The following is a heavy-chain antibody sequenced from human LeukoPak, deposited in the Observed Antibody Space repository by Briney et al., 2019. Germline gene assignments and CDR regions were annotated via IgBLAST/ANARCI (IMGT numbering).Heavy chain of an antibody. J-gene: IGHJ4*02. CDR1: GFTFSINA. D-gene: IGHD6-13*01. CDR3: AKVLYSSSWYYFDY. V-gene: IGHV3-23*01. CDR2: ISGSGGST. Sequence: GGSLRLSCAASGFTFSINAMYWVRQAPGKGLEWVSAISGSGGSTHYADSVKGRFTISRDNSKNTLYLQMNSLRAEDTAVYYCAKVLYSSSWYYFDYWGQGTLVTVSS.